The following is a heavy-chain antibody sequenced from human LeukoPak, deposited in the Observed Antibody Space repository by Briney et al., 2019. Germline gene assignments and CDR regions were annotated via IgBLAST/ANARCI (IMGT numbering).Heavy chain of an antibody. J-gene: IGHJ6*03. V-gene: IGHV4-34*01. CDR1: GGSFSGYY. CDR3: ARGNRIQLWSMDV. D-gene: IGHD5-18*01. CDR2: INQSGST. Sequence: SETLSLTCAVYGGSFSGYYWSWIRQPPGKGLEWIGEINQSGSTNCNPSLKSRVTISVDTSKNQFSLKLSSVTAADTAVYYCARGNRIQLWSMDVWGKGTTVAVSS.